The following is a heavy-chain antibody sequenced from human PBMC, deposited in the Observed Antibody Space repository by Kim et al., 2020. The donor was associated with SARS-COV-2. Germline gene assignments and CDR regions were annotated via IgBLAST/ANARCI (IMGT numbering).Heavy chain of an antibody. D-gene: IGHD3-16*02. V-gene: IGHV7-4-1*02. CDR1: GYTFTSYA. CDR2: INTNTGNP. CDR3: ARTMITFGGVIVIPKRHNYYYGMDV. J-gene: IGHJ6*02. Sequence: ASVKVSCKSSGYTFTSYAMNWVRQAPGQGLEWMGWINTNTGNPTYAQGFTGRFVFSLDTSVSTAYLQISSLKAEDTAVYYCARTMITFGGVIVIPKRHNYYYGMDVWGQGTTVTVSS.